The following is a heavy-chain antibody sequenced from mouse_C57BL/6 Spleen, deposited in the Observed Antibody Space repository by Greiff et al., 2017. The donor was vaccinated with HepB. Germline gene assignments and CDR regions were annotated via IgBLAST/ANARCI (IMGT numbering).Heavy chain of an antibody. CDR3: ASALWRYFDY. D-gene: IGHD1-1*02. CDR1: GYSITSGYY. Sequence: VQLKQSGPGLVKPSQSLSLTCSVTGYSITSGYYWNWIRQFPGNKLEWMCYISYDGSNNYNPSLKNRITITRDPSKNQFFLKLNSVTTEATAPYYGASALWRYFDYWGQGTTLTVSS. CDR2: ISYDGSN. J-gene: IGHJ2*01. V-gene: IGHV3-6*01.